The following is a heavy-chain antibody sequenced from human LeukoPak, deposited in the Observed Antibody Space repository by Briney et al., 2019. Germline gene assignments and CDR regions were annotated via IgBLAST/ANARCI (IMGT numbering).Heavy chain of an antibody. D-gene: IGHD5-24*01. Sequence: SETLSLTCAVYGGSFSGYYWSWIRQPPGKGLEWIGEINHSGSTNYNPSLKSRVTISVDTSKNQFSLKLSSVTAADTAVYYCARHRLQYNYFDYWGQGTLVTVSS. CDR2: INHSGST. CDR1: GGSFSGYY. CDR3: ARHRLQYNYFDY. V-gene: IGHV4-34*01. J-gene: IGHJ4*02.